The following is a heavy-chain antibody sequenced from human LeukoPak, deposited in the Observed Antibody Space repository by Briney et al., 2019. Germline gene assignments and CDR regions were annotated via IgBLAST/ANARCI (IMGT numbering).Heavy chain of an antibody. J-gene: IGHJ4*02. CDR1: GGSISSYY. D-gene: IGHD6-13*01. Sequence: SETLSLTCTVSGGSISSYYWSWIRQPPGKGLEWIGYIYYSGTTNYNPSLKSRVTISVDTSKNQFSLKLSSVTAADTAVYYCARVGSSWWKLDYWGQGTLVTVSS. CDR2: IYYSGTT. V-gene: IGHV4-59*12. CDR3: ARVGSSWWKLDY.